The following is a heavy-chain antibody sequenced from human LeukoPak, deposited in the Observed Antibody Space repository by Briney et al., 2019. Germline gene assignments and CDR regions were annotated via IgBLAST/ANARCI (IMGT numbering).Heavy chain of an antibody. Sequence: PGGSLRLSCAASGFTCSSYAMSWVRQAPGKGLEWVSYISSTGTTMYYADSVKGRFTISRDNAKNSLYLQMNSLRAEDTAVYYCARERATVIVAGFDIWGQGTMVTVSS. D-gene: IGHD4-17*01. V-gene: IGHV3-48*03. CDR1: GFTCSSYA. J-gene: IGHJ3*02. CDR3: ARERATVIVAGFDI. CDR2: ISSTGTTM.